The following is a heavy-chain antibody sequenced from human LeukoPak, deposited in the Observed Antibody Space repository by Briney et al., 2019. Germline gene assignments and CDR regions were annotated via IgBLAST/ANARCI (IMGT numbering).Heavy chain of an antibody. Sequence: GGSLRLSCAASGFTFSSYAMSWVRQAPGKGLEWVSAISGSGGSTYYADSAKGRFTISRDNSKNTLYLQMNSLRAEDTAVYYCATLGWGSMITFGGVIVIPRGEDYWGQGTLVTVSS. V-gene: IGHV3-23*01. D-gene: IGHD3-16*02. J-gene: IGHJ4*02. CDR2: ISGSGGST. CDR3: ATLGWGSMITFGGVIVIPRGEDY. CDR1: GFTFSSYA.